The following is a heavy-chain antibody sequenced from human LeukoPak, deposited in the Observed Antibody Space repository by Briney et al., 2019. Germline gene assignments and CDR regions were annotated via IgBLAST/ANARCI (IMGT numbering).Heavy chain of an antibody. D-gene: IGHD3-22*01. Sequence: ASVKVSCKASGYTFTGYYMHWVRQAPGQGLECMGWINPNSGGTNYAQKFQGRVTMTRDTSISTAYMELSRLRSDDTAVYYCARSPAAYYYDSRADAFDIWGQGTMVTVSS. CDR1: GYTFTGYY. J-gene: IGHJ3*02. V-gene: IGHV1-2*02. CDR2: INPNSGGT. CDR3: ARSPAAYYYDSRADAFDI.